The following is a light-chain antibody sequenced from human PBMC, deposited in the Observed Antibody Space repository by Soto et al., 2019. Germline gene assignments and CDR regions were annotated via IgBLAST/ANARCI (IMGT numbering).Light chain of an antibody. CDR1: QSVRNSY. V-gene: IGKV3-20*01. Sequence: EILLTQSPGTLSLSPGERATLSCRASQSVRNSYLAWYQQQPGQAPRLLIYGASGRATGIPDTFSGSGSGTDFTLTISRLEPEDFAVYYCQQYGSSPYTFGQGTKLEI. CDR3: QQYGSSPYT. J-gene: IGKJ2*01. CDR2: GAS.